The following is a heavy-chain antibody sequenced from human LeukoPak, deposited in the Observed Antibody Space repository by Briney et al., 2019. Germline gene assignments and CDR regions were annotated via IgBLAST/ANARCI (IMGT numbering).Heavy chain of an antibody. V-gene: IGHV3-74*03. Sequence: GGSLRLSCAASGFTFSDYWMHWVRKAPGKGLVWVSRINSDGSSTTYADSVKGRFTISRDNAKNTLYLQMNSLRVDDTALYYCAIDPNWETHNWGQGVLVTVSS. CDR1: GFTFSDYW. D-gene: IGHD7-27*01. CDR2: INSDGSST. J-gene: IGHJ4*02. CDR3: AIDPNWETHN.